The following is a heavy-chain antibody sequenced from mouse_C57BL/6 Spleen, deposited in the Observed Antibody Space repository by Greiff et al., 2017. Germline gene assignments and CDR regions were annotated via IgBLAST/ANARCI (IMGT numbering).Heavy chain of an antibody. CDR3: ARGGPYDRYAMDY. CDR2: IDPSDSYT. V-gene: IGHV1-69*01. Sequence: QVQLQQPGAELVMPGASVKLSCKASGYTFTSYWMHWVKQRPGQGLEWIGEIDPSDSYTNYNQKFKGKSTLTVDKSSSTAYMQLSSLTSEDAAVYYCARGGPYDRYAMDYWGQGTSVTVSS. J-gene: IGHJ4*01. CDR1: GYTFTSYW. D-gene: IGHD2-3*01.